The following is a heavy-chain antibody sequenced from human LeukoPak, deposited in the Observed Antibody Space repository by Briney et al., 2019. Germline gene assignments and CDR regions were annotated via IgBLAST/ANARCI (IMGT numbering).Heavy chain of an antibody. CDR3: ARGREGPRITIFGVVTGGFDY. J-gene: IGHJ4*02. Sequence: SETLSLTCAVYGGSFSGYYWSWLRQPPGKGLEWIGEINHSGSTNYNPSLKSRVTISVDTSKNQFSLKLSSVTAADTAVYYCARGREGPRITIFGVVTGGFDYWGQGTLVTVSS. D-gene: IGHD3-3*01. V-gene: IGHV4-34*01. CDR1: GGSFSGYY. CDR2: INHSGST.